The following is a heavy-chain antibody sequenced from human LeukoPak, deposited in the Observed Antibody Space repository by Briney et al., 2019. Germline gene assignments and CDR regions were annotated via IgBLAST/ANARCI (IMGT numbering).Heavy chain of an antibody. V-gene: IGHV4-39*01. Sequence: SETLSLTCTVSGGFISSSSYYWGWIRQPPGKGLEWIGSIYYSGSTYYNPSLKSRVTISVDTSKNQFSLKLSFVTAADTAVYYCARQVKTTVTNEGAFDIWGQGTMVTVSS. CDR3: ARQVKTTVTNEGAFDI. J-gene: IGHJ3*02. CDR1: GGFISSSSYY. D-gene: IGHD4-17*01. CDR2: IYYSGST.